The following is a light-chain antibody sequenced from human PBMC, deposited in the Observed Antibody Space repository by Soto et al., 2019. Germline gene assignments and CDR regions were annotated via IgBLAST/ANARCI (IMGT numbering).Light chain of an antibody. CDR3: CSYAGSYSYV. J-gene: IGLJ1*01. CDR1: GSDVGGYNY. CDR2: GVS. V-gene: IGLV2-11*01. Sequence: QSVLTQPRSVSGSPGQSVTISCTGTGSDVGGYNYVSWYQEQPGKAPKLMIYGVSKRPSGVPDRFSGSKSGNTASLTISGLQAEDEADYYCCSYAGSYSYVFGTGTKVTVL.